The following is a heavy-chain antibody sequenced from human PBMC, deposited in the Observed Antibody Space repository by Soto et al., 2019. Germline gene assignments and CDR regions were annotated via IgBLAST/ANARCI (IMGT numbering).Heavy chain of an antibody. Sequence: SVKVSCKASGGNFSSHGISWVRQAPGQGLEFMGGIMPLFGTTNIAQRFQGRVALTWDTSTSTVYMELSGLRSDDTAVYYCARAPYSSSSFFFDYWGQGTPVTVSS. CDR3: ARAPYSSSSFFFDY. D-gene: IGHD6-6*01. CDR1: GGNFSSHG. CDR2: IMPLFGTT. V-gene: IGHV1-69*06. J-gene: IGHJ4*02.